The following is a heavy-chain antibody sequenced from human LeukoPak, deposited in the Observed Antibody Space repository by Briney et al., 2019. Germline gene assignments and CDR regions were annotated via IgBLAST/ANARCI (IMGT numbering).Heavy chain of an antibody. J-gene: IGHJ6*02. CDR3: ATAFVVVPAANPYDYYYGMDV. D-gene: IGHD2-2*01. CDR2: ISYDGSNK. Sequence: GGSLRLSCAASGFTFSSYGVHWVRQAPGKGLEWVAVISYDGSNKYYADSVKGRFTISRDNSKNTLYLQMNSLRAEDTAVYYCATAFVVVPAANPYDYYYGMDVWGQGTTVTVSS. V-gene: IGHV3-30*03. CDR1: GFTFSSYG.